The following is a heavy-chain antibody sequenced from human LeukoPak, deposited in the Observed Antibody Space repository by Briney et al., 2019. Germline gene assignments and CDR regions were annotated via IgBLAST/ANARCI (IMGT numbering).Heavy chain of an antibody. V-gene: IGHV3-21*01. CDR2: ISSGSSYI. CDR1: GFTFSSYS. D-gene: IGHD3-3*01. J-gene: IGHJ5*02. Sequence: GGSLRLSCAASGFTFSSYSMNWVRQAPGKGLEWVSSISSGSSYIYYADTVKGRFTIYREYAKKSLYPQMNSLRAEDTAVYYLSRGGNVRFVEWLPPWWFDPWGQGTLVTVSS. CDR3: SRGGNVRFVEWLPPWWFDP.